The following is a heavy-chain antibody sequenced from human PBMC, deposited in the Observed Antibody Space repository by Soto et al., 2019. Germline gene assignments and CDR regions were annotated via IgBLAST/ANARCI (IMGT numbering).Heavy chain of an antibody. CDR3: ARGLYYDFWSGYHNWFDP. D-gene: IGHD3-3*01. CDR1: GGSFSGYY. V-gene: IGHV4-34*01. CDR2: INHSGST. Sequence: SETLSLTCAVYGGSFSGYYWSWIRQPPGKGLEWIGEINHSGSTNYNPSLKSRVTISVGTSKNQFSLKLSSVTAADTAVYYCARGLYYDFWSGYHNWFDPWGQGTLVTVSS. J-gene: IGHJ5*02.